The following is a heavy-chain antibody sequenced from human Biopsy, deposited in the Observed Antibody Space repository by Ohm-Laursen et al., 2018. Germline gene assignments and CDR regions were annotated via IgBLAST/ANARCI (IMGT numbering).Heavy chain of an antibody. CDR3: ARIFLVGVTPGYGMDV. V-gene: IGHV3-21*01. Sequence: SLRLSCTASGFTFADYAMHWVRQAPGKGLEWVSSISSSGNFMYYTDSVKGRFTISRDNAKNSLYLQMNSLRAEDTALYYCARIFLVGVTPGYGMDVWGQGTTVTVSS. CDR1: GFTFADYA. CDR2: ISSSGNFM. D-gene: IGHD1-26*01. J-gene: IGHJ6*02.